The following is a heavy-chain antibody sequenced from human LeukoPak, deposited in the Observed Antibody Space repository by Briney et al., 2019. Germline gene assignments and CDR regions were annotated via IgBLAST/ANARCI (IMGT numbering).Heavy chain of an antibody. D-gene: IGHD6-19*01. J-gene: IGHJ5*02. CDR3: ARGAVAGTLDWFDP. V-gene: IGHV4-61*01. CDR1: GGSISSGNYY. CDR2: IYYSGST. Sequence: SETLSLTCTVSGGSISSGNYYWSWIRQHPGKGLEWIGYIYYSGSTNYNPSLKSRVTISVDTSKNQFSLKLSSVTAADTAVYYCARGAVAGTLDWFDPWGQGTLVTVSS.